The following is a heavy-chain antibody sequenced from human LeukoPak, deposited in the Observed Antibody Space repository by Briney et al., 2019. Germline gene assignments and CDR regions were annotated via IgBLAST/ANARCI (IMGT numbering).Heavy chain of an antibody. CDR1: GFTFSNYW. CDR3: ARVSIGWYSFDY. CDR2: IKPDGSEK. V-gene: IGHV3-7*01. J-gene: IGHJ4*02. Sequence: GGSLRLSCAASGFTFSNYWMSWVRQAPGKGLEWVAHIKPDGSEKNYVDSVKGRFTLFRDDAKNSVYLQMNSLRAEDTAVYYCARVSIGWYSFDYWGQGTLVTVSS. D-gene: IGHD6-19*01.